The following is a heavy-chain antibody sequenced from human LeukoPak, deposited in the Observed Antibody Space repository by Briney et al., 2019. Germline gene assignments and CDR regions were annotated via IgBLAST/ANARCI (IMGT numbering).Heavy chain of an antibody. D-gene: IGHD2-8*01. CDR2: ISYDGSNK. V-gene: IGHV3-30-3*01. CDR1: GFTFSSYA. CDR3: ARDGSTPDIVLMVYARPYFDY. J-gene: IGHJ4*02. Sequence: GGSLRLSCAASGFTFSSYAMHWVRQAPGKGLEWVAVISYDGSNKYYADSVKGRFTISRDNSKNTLYLQMNSLRAEDTAVYYCARDGSTPDIVLMVYARPYFDYWGQGTLVTVSS.